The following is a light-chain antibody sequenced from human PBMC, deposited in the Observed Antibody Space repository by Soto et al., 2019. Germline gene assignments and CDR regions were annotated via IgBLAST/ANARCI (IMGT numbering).Light chain of an antibody. CDR3: QQRSNWPRT. V-gene: IGKV3D-20*02. Sequence: EILLTQSPVTLSLSPGERATLSCRASQSVSSSYLAWYQQKTGQAPRLLIYGASSRATGIPDRFSGSGYGTDFNLTISSLETEDFAVYYCQQRSNWPRTFGQGTKVDIK. CDR1: QSVSSSY. J-gene: IGKJ1*01. CDR2: GAS.